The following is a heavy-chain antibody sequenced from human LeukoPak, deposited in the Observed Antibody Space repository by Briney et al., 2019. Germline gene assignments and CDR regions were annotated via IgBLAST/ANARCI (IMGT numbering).Heavy chain of an antibody. CDR2: INPSGGST. CDR1: GYTFTSYY. Sequence: ASVKVSCKASGYTFTSYYMHWVRQAPGQGLEWMGIINPSGGSTSYAQKFQGRVTMTRDTSTSTAYMELSSLRSEDTAVYYCASRASWYDAFDIWGQGTMVTVSS. D-gene: IGHD6-13*01. J-gene: IGHJ3*02. CDR3: ASRASWYDAFDI. V-gene: IGHV1-46*01.